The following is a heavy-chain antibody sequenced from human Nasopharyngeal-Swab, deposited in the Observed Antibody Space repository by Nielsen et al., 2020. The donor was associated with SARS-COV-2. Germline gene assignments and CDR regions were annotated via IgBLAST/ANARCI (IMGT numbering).Heavy chain of an antibody. J-gene: IGHJ4*02. CDR3: ARANPEPSTSSGWYGRLVHYFDY. D-gene: IGHD6-19*01. V-gene: IGHV4-4*02. CDR2: IYHSGST. Sequence: VRQAPGRGLEWIGEIYHSGSTSYNPSLKSRVTISVDKSKNQFSLKLSSVTAADTAVYYCARANPEPSTSSGWYGRLVHYFDYWGQGTLVTVSS.